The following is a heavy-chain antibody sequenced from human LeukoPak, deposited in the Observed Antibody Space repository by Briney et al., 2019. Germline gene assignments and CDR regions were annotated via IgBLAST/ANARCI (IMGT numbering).Heavy chain of an antibody. D-gene: IGHD3-3*01. CDR3: ARRSTIFGVVIINY. J-gene: IGHJ4*02. CDR1: GYTFTSYD. CDR2: MNPNSDNT. V-gene: IGHV1-8*01. Sequence: ASVKVSCKASGYTFTSYDINWVRQATGQGLEWMGWMNPNSDNTGYAQKFQGRVTMTRNTSISTAYMELSSLRSEDTAVYYCARRSTIFGVVIINYWGQGTLVTVSS.